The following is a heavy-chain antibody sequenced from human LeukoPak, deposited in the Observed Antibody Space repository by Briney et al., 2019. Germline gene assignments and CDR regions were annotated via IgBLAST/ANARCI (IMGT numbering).Heavy chain of an antibody. CDR3: ARGNYYDFWSGYYTSYYMDV. Sequence: GGSLRLSCAASGFTFSSYAMHWVRQAPGQGLEWMGIINPSGGSTSYAQKFQGRVTMTRDTSTSTVYMELSSLRSEDTAVYYCARGNYYDFWSGYYTSYYMDVWGKGTTVTVSS. CDR1: GFTFSSYA. J-gene: IGHJ6*03. D-gene: IGHD3-3*01. V-gene: IGHV1-46*01. CDR2: INPSGGST.